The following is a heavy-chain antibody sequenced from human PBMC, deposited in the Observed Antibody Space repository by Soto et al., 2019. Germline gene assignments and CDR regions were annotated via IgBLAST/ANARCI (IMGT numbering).Heavy chain of an antibody. CDR3: ARRGGYYYDSSGYYPGKNDAFDI. Sequence: SETLSLTCAVSGGSISSSNWWSWVRQPPGKGLEWIGEIYHSGSTNYSPSLKSRVTISVDKSKNQFSLKLSSVTAADTAVYYCARRGGYYYDSSGYYPGKNDAFDIWGQGTMVTVSS. CDR1: GGSISSSNW. V-gene: IGHV4-4*02. D-gene: IGHD3-22*01. J-gene: IGHJ3*02. CDR2: IYHSGST.